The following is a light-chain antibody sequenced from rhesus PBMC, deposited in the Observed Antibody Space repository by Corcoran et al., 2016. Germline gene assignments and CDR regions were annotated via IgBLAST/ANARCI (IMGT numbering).Light chain of an antibody. Sequence: DIQMTQSPSSLSASVGDTVTITCRASQGISSYLNWFQQKPGKAPKLLMYDASSLESGVPSRFSGSGSGTYFTLTISSLQPEDFAAYYCLQHNSYPFTFGPGTKLDIK. V-gene: IGKV1-28*03. CDR1: QGISSY. J-gene: IGKJ3*01. CDR3: LQHNSYPFT. CDR2: DAS.